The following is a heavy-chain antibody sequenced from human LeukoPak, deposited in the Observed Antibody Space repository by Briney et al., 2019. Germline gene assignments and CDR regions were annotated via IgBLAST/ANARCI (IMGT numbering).Heavy chain of an antibody. CDR3: ARAYGDYADFDY. Sequence: GRSLRLSCAASGFTFSSYAMHWVRQAPRNWLEWVAYISYDGSNKYYAASVKGRSTISRDTSKNTLYLRMNSQRAEDTAVYYCARAYGDYADFDYWGQGTLVTVSS. V-gene: IGHV3-30-3*01. D-gene: IGHD4-17*01. CDR2: ISYDGSNK. CDR1: GFTFSSYA. J-gene: IGHJ4*02.